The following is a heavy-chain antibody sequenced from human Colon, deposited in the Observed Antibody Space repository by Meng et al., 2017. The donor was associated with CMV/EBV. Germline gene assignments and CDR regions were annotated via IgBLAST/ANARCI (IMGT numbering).Heavy chain of an antibody. CDR2: SKDSGST. V-gene: IGHV4-34*01. Sequence: AVDGEPFSGHDWSGMRQTPGKGLEWIGDSKDSGSTIDNTALKSRVTISIDTSKSKRYLKMTSMTAADTAVYYCARGGVVPATPVWNHWDQGTLVTVSS. J-gene: IGHJ5*02. CDR3: ARGGVVPATPVWNH. CDR1: GEPFSGHD. D-gene: IGHD2-15*01.